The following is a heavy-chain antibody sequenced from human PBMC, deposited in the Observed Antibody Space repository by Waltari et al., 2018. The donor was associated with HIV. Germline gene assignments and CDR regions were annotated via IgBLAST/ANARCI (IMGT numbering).Heavy chain of an antibody. CDR3: ARHALRVGAAYWNFDL. CDR1: GGPVSSRSYF. CDR2: IYYTGRA. Sequence: QLQLQESGPGLVKPSETLSLTCTVSGGPVSSRSYFWGWIRQPPGKGLEWIVRIYYTGRAYYNPSLKSRVTISVDTSKNQFSLKVTSVTAADTAVYYCARHALRVGAAYWNFDLWGRGTLVTVSS. D-gene: IGHD1-26*01. J-gene: IGHJ2*01. V-gene: IGHV4-39*01.